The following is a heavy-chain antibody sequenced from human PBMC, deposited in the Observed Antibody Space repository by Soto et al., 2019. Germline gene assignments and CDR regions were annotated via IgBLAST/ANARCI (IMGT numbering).Heavy chain of an antibody. CDR3: AKDEISKTIRGDAFNF. J-gene: IGHJ3*01. V-gene: IGHV3-30*18. Sequence: QVQLVESGGGVVQPGRSLRLSCAASGFTFSSDGMHWVRQAPGKGLEWVAVISYDGSYQYYVDSVKGRFTISRDNSKNTLYLQMNSLRAQDTAVYYGAKDEISKTIRGDAFNFWGQGTMVTVSS. CDR2: ISYDGSYQ. D-gene: IGHD1-7*01. CDR1: GFTFSSDG.